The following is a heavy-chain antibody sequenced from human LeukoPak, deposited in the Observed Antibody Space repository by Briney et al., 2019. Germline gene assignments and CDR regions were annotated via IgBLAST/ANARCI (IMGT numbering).Heavy chain of an antibody. Sequence: PGGSLRLSCAASGFTFSSYAMHWVRQAPGKGLEWVAVISYDGSNKYYADSVKGRFTISRDNSKNTLYLQMNSLRAEDTAVYYCARDADRIGATEGPLDYWGQGTLVTVSS. CDR1: GFTFSSYA. CDR3: ARDADRIGATEGPLDY. D-gene: IGHD1-26*01. V-gene: IGHV3-30-3*01. J-gene: IGHJ4*02. CDR2: ISYDGSNK.